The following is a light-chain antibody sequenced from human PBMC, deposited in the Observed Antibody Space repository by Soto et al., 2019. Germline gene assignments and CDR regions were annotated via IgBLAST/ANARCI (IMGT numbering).Light chain of an antibody. Sequence: ETVLTQSPGTLSLSPGERASLSCRADQSVNSVYLAWHQQKPGQAPRLLIYGASDRATGIPDRFSGSGSGTGFTLSISRLEPEDFAVYYCQQYVNSPFTFGPGTKVDI. V-gene: IGKV3-20*01. CDR1: QSVNSVY. J-gene: IGKJ3*01. CDR2: GAS. CDR3: QQYVNSPFT.